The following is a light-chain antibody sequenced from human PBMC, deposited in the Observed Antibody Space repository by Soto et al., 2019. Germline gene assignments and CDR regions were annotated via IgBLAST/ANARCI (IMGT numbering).Light chain of an antibody. J-gene: IGKJ2*01. CDR2: AAS. Sequence: DIVPITCRSSQSIHTYLNWYQQKPGTAPKLLIYAASSLQSGVPSRFSGRGSGTDFTLTISSLQPEDFATYYCQQSYSTPMYTFGQGTKLDI. CDR3: QQSYSTPMYT. V-gene: IGKV1-39*01. CDR1: QSIHTY.